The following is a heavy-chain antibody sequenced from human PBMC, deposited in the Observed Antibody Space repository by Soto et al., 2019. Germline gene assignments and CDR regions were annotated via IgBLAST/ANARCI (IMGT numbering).Heavy chain of an antibody. J-gene: IGHJ4*02. D-gene: IGHD5-12*01. V-gene: IGHV1-46*03. CDR1: GYTFTSYY. CDR3: ARRGHSGYDYEQ. Sequence: ASVKVSCKASGYTFTSYYMHWVRQAPGQGREWMGIINPSGGSTSYAQKFQGRVTMTRDTSTSTVYMELSSLRSEDTAVYYCARRGHSGYDYEQWGQGTLVTVSS. CDR2: INPSGGST.